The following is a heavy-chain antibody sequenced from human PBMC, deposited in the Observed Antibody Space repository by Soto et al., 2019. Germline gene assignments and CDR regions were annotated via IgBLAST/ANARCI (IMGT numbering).Heavy chain of an antibody. CDR1: GFSVDGEY. J-gene: IGHJ4*02. CDR2: IYRSDNP. Sequence: EVQLVESGGGLIQPGGSLRLSCAASGFSVDGEYMSWVRQAPGKGLEWVSVIYRSDNPYYADSVKGRFTISRDNSQNTLYLQMNSLRTEDTGVYYCVSQPHWARPFESWGQGTLVNVSS. CDR3: VSQPHWARPFES. D-gene: IGHD7-27*01. V-gene: IGHV3-53*01.